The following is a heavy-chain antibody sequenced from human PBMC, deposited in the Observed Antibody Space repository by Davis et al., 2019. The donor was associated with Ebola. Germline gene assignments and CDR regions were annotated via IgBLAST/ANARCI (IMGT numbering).Heavy chain of an antibody. V-gene: IGHV3-7*01. CDR2: INTDGSEE. CDR3: ARWGLRGNYDSWSGSDYYFDY. CDR1: AFTSTSYW. D-gene: IGHD3-3*01. Sequence: AGSLTLSCAASAFTSTSYWMSWVRQAPGKGLEWVANINTDGSEEHYLDSVKDRFSMSRDNAKNSLSLQLDSLRDEDTAVYYCARWGLRGNYDSWSGSDYYFDYWGQGTLVIVSS. J-gene: IGHJ4*02.